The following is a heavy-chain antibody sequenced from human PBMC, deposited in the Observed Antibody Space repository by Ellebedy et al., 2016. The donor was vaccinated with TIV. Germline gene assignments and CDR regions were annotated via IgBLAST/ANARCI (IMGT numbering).Heavy chain of an antibody. CDR2: IYHSGST. V-gene: IGHV4-39*01. CDR3: ARWFGELLYVRWFDP. D-gene: IGHD3-10*01. J-gene: IGHJ5*02. CDR1: GGSLSSSSSY. Sequence: GSLRLSCIVSGGSLSSSSSYWAWIRQPPGTGLEWIGSIYHSGSTYYNPSLKSRVTISVDTSKNQFSLKLTSVTAADTAEYYCARWFGELLYVRWFDPWGQGTLVTVSS.